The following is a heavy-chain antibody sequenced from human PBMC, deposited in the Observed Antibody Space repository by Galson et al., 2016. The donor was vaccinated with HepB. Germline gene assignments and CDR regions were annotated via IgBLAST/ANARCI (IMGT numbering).Heavy chain of an antibody. CDR3: ARVPYSSSRLFLSRVTAYYYYMDV. V-gene: IGHV3-53*01. CDR2: IYTDGST. Sequence: SLRLSCAAPGFTVSSNYMSWVRQAPGKGLEWVSVIYTDGSTYYADSVKGRFTISRVNSKNTLYLQMSSLRAEDTAVYYCARVPYSSSRLFLSRVTAYYYYMDVWGKGTTVTVSS. CDR1: GFTVSSNY. J-gene: IGHJ6*03. D-gene: IGHD6-13*01.